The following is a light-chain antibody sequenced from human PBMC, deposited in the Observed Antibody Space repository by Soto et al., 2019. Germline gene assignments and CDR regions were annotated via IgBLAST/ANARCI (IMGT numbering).Light chain of an antibody. Sequence: DVQMTQSPSSLSASVGDRVTITCRASRSIGVYLNWYEQKPGRAPKLLIYAVSNLQSGVSSRFSSSASGTDFTLTINNLQPEDFATYYCQQTDSAPSFGGGTRVDIK. CDR2: AVS. CDR1: RSIGVY. CDR3: QQTDSAPS. V-gene: IGKV1-39*01. J-gene: IGKJ4*01.